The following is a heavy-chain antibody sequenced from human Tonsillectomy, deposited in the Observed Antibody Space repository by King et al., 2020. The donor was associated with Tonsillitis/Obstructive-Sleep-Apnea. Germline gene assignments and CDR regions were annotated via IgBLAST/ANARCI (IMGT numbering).Heavy chain of an antibody. V-gene: IGHV1-18*01. CDR3: ARDGPFGDYYYYYYMDV. D-gene: IGHD3-3*01. Sequence: VQLVESGAEVKKPGASVKVSCKASGYTFTSYGISWVRQAPGQGLEWMGWISAYNGNTNYAQKLQGRVTMTTDTSTSTAYMELRSLRFDDTAVYYCARDGPFGDYYYYYYMDVWGKGTTVTVSS. J-gene: IGHJ6*03. CDR1: GYTFTSYG. CDR2: ISAYNGNT.